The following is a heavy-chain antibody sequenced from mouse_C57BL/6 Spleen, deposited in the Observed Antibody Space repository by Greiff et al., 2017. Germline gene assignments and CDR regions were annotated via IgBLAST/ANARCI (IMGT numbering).Heavy chain of an antibody. V-gene: IGHV14-3*01. CDR2: IDPANGNT. CDR1: GYNIKNTY. D-gene: IGHD1-1*01. CDR3: ASSYYFGSSPFAY. J-gene: IGHJ3*01. Sequence: VQLQQPVAELVRPGASVKLSCTASGYNIKNTYMHWVKQRPEQGLEWIGRIDPANGNTKYAPKFQGKATITADTSSNTAYLQLSSLTSEDAAIYYCASSYYFGSSPFAYWGQGTLVTVSA.